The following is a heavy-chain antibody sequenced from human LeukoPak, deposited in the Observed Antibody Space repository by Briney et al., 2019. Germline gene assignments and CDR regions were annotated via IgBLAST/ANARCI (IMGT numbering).Heavy chain of an antibody. CDR1: GYTFTGYY. Sequence: VASVKVSCKASGYTFTGYYMHWVRQAPGQGLEWMGWINPNSGGTNYAQKFQGRVTMTRDTSISTAYMELSRLRSDDTAVYYCARDKFRSITGTGLIEHNWFDPWGQGTLVTVSS. CDR2: INPNSGGT. CDR3: ARDKFRSITGTGLIEHNWFDP. J-gene: IGHJ5*02. D-gene: IGHD1-7*01. V-gene: IGHV1-2*02.